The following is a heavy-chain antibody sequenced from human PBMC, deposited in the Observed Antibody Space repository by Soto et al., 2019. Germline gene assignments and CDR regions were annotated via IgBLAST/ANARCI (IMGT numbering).Heavy chain of an antibody. CDR1: GFTFSSYA. D-gene: IGHD3-9*01. V-gene: IGHV3-23*01. CDR2: ISGSGGST. CDR3: AKDKRYFDWLREDDAFDI. J-gene: IGHJ3*02. Sequence: EVQLLESGGGLVQPGGSLRLSCAASGFTFSSYAMSWVRQAPGKGLEWVSAISGSGGSTYYADSVKGRFTISRDNSKNTLYLQMNSLRAEDTAVYYCAKDKRYFDWLREDDAFDIWGQGTMVTVSS.